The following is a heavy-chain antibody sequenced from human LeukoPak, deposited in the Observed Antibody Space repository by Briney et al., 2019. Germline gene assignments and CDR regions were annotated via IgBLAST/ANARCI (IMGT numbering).Heavy chain of an antibody. Sequence: GGSLRLSCAASGFTFGSYAMSWVRQAPGKGLGWVSSISGSGGTTYYADSVKDRLIISRDNSANMLYLQMSSLRAEDTAVYFCVRSRDGYNSNSPLDYWGQGTLVTVSS. CDR1: GFTFGSYA. D-gene: IGHD5-24*01. J-gene: IGHJ4*02. CDR3: VRSRDGYNSNSPLDY. V-gene: IGHV3-23*01. CDR2: ISGSGGTT.